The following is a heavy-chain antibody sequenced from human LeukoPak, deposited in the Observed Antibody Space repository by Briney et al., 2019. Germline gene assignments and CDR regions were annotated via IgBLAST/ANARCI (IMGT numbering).Heavy chain of an antibody. CDR1: GFTFSSYA. Sequence: PGGSLRLSCAASGFTFSSYAMSWVRQAPGKGLEWDSAISGSGTGTYYADSVKGRFTISRDNAKNTVYLQMNSLRAEDTAVYYCAKDRPASHGSGSFGDYWGQGTLVAVST. CDR2: ISGSGTGT. CDR3: AKDRPASHGSGSFGDY. V-gene: IGHV3-23*01. J-gene: IGHJ4*02. D-gene: IGHD3-10*01.